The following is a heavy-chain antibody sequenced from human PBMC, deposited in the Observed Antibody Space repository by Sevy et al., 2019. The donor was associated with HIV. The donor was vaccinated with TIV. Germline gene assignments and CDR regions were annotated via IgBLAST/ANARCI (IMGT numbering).Heavy chain of an antibody. D-gene: IGHD3-10*01. CDR3: ATDRGIWFRELSVFDY. Sequence: GGSLRLSCAASGFTFSSYSMNWVRQAPGKGLEWVSSISSSSSYIYYVDSVKGRFTISRDNAKNSLYLQMNSLRAEDTAVYYCATDRGIWFRELSVFDYWGRGTLVTVSS. CDR1: GFTFSSYS. J-gene: IGHJ4*02. V-gene: IGHV3-21*01. CDR2: ISSSSSYI.